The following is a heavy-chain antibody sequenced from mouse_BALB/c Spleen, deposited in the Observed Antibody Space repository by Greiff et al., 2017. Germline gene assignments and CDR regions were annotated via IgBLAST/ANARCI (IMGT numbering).Heavy chain of an antibody. CDR2: IWGDGST. CDR3: ARAEGTGALAY. CDR1: GFSLTGYG. D-gene: IGHD4-1*01. J-gene: IGHJ3*01. V-gene: IGHV2-6-7*01. Sequence: QVQLKESGPGLVAPSQSLSITCTVSGFSLTGYGVNWVRQPPGKGLEWLGMIWGDGSTDYNSALKSRLSISKDNSKSQVFLKMNSLQTDDTARYYCARAEGTGALAYWGQGTLVTVSA.